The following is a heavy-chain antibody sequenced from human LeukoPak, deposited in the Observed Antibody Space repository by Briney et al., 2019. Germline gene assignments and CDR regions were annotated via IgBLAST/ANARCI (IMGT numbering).Heavy chain of an antibody. V-gene: IGHV3-7*03. J-gene: IGHJ6*04. Sequence: PGGSLRLSCAASGFTFSSYWMSWVRQAPGKGLEWVANIKQDGSEKYYVDSVKGRFTISRDNAKNSLYLQMNSLRAEDTAVYYCARENYCSSISCYDSYYYYGMDVWGKGTTVTVSS. D-gene: IGHD2-2*01. CDR3: ARENYCSSISCYDSYYYYGMDV. CDR2: IKQDGSEK. CDR1: GFTFSSYW.